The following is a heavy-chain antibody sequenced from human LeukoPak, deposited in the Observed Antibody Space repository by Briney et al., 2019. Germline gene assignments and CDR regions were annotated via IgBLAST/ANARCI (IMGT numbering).Heavy chain of an antibody. J-gene: IGHJ6*02. CDR3: ARDLSGVYDFWSGYYGMDV. CDR1: GFTFSSYS. Sequence: GGSLRLSCAASGFTFSSYSMNWVRQAPGKGLEWVSSISSSSSYIYYADSVKGRFTISRDNAKNSLYLQMNILRAEDTAVYYCARDLSGVYDFWSGYYGMDVWGQGTTVTVSS. V-gene: IGHV3-21*01. D-gene: IGHD3-3*01. CDR2: ISSSSSYI.